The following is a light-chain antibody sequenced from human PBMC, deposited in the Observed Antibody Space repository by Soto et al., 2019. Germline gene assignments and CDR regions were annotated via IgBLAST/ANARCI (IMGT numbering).Light chain of an antibody. J-gene: IGKJ4*01. V-gene: IGKV1-5*01. CDR2: DAS. CDR3: QQYNSYSLT. Sequence: DIQMTQSPSTLSASVGDRVTITCRASQSISSWLAWYQQKPGKAPKLLIYDASSLESGVPSRFSGSGSGKEFTLTISCLKPDDFATYYCQQYNSYSLTLGGGTKVDIK. CDR1: QSISSW.